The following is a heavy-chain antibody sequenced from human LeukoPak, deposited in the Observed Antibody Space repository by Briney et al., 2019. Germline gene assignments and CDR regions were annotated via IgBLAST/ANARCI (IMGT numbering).Heavy chain of an antibody. V-gene: IGHV3-74*01. CDR1: VFTFSTYW. CDR3: ARGGGNSYAPVDY. CDR2: INSNGNTT. Sequence: QTGGSLRLSCASSVFTFSTYWMHWARQVPGKGLVWVSRINSNGNTTPYADSVKGRFAISRDNAKNTLFLQMNSLRAEDTAVYYCARGGGNSYAPVDYWGQGTLVTVSS. J-gene: IGHJ4*02. D-gene: IGHD5-18*01.